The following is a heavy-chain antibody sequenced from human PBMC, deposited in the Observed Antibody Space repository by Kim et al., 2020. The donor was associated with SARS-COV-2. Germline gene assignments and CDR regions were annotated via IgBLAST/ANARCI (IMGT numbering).Heavy chain of an antibody. Sequence: TYAQKFQGGVTLTRDTSTSTVYMELSSLRYEDTAVYYCARGRYSSGLFDYWGQGTLVSVSP. J-gene: IGHJ4*02. D-gene: IGHD6-19*01. CDR3: ARGRYSSGLFDY. V-gene: IGHV1-46*01.